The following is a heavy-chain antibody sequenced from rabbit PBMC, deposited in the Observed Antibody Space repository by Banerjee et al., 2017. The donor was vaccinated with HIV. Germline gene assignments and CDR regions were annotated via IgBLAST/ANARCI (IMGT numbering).Heavy chain of an antibody. D-gene: IGHD8-1*01. J-gene: IGHJ6*01. CDR2: IYTGSGNT. V-gene: IGHV1S45*01. Sequence: QQQLEESGGGLVKPGGTLTLTCTASGIDFSSYYMCWVRQAPGKGLEWIGCIYTGSGNTYYASWAKGRFTITKTSSTTVDLKMTSLTAADTATYFCARDSGSSFSSYGMDLWGPGTLVTVS. CDR3: ARDSGSSFSSYGMDL. CDR1: GIDFSSYY.